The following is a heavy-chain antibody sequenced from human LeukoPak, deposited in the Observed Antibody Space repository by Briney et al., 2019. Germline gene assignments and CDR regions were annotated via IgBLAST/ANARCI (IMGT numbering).Heavy chain of an antibody. Sequence: SQTLSLTCAISGDSVSSNSVAWNWIRQSPSRGLEWLGRTYYRSKWYNDYAVSVKSRITINPDTSKNQFSLQLNSVTPEDTAVYYCARLGYSSSWTHFDYWGQGTLVTVSS. J-gene: IGHJ4*02. CDR1: GDSVSSNSVA. V-gene: IGHV6-1*01. CDR2: TYYRSKWYN. D-gene: IGHD6-13*01. CDR3: ARLGYSSSWTHFDY.